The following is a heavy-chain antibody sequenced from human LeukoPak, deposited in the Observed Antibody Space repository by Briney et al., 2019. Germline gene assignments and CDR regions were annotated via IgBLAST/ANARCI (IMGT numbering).Heavy chain of an antibody. D-gene: IGHD2-15*01. V-gene: IGHV5-51*01. Sequence: GESLRISCKGSGYSFSNDWIGWVRQMPGKGLEWMGIIYPGDSDTRYSPSFQGQVTISADKSISTAYLQWSSLEASDTAMYYCARRGCNGGSCYGYWGQGTLVTVSS. CDR2: IYPGDSDT. CDR3: ARRGCNGGSCYGY. CDR1: GYSFSNDW. J-gene: IGHJ4*02.